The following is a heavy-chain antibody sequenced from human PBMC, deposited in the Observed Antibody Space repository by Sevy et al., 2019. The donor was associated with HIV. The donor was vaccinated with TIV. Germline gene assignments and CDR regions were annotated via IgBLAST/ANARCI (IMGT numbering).Heavy chain of an antibody. CDR1: GFTFSSYA. V-gene: IGHV3-23*01. CDR2: MTGSGSIT. Sequence: GGSLRLSCAASGFTFSSYAMTWVRQAPGKGLDWVSSMTGSGSITYYGDSGKGRLTISRDNSKNTLYLQMNNLRVEDTALYYCAKDGLHSGDFEYFQDWGQGTLVTVSS. J-gene: IGHJ1*01. D-gene: IGHD2-21*02. CDR3: AKDGLHSGDFEYFQD.